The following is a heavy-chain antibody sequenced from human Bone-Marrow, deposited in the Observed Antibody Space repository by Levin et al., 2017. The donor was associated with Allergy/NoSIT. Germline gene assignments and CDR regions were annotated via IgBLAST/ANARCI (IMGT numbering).Heavy chain of an antibody. CDR1: GYTFIGFY. CDR3: ARGDNADR. Sequence: ASVKVSCKTSGYTFIGFYVHWVRQAPGQGLEWLGLINPRGGSTLIAQRFQARVTLTRDTSAGIAYMEMTSLTSDDTAVYYCARGDNADRWGQGTLVTVSS. V-gene: IGHV1-46*01. CDR2: INPRGGST. D-gene: IGHD1-1*01. J-gene: IGHJ4*02.